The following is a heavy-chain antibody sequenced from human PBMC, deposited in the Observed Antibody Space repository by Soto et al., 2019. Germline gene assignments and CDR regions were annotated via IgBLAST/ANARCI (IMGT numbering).Heavy chain of an antibody. CDR3: TKANRYCSGANCFTFDY. J-gene: IGHJ4*02. D-gene: IGHD2-15*01. CDR2: FSSGGGGT. V-gene: IGHV3-23*01. CDR1: GFTFRNYA. Sequence: GGSLRLSCTASGFTFRNYAMSWVRQAPGKGLEWVSTFSSGGGGTYYADSVKGRFIISRDNSKNTLSLQMNSLRAEDMAVYYCTKANRYCSGANCFTFDYWGLGTLVTVSS.